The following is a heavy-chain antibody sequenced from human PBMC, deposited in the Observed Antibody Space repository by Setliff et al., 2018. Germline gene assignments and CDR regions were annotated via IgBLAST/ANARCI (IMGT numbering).Heavy chain of an antibody. CDR2: IQSTGNT. Sequence: SETLSLTCAVYGGSFSTYYWSWIRQPAGKGLEWIGLIQSTGNTNYNPSLQSRVTISIDTSKNQFSLKMSSVTAADTAMYYCAGTPALGTSWLSPFDYWGQGTLVTVSS. CDR1: GGSFSTYY. J-gene: IGHJ4*02. D-gene: IGHD5-12*01. V-gene: IGHV4-59*10. CDR3: AGTPALGTSWLSPFDY.